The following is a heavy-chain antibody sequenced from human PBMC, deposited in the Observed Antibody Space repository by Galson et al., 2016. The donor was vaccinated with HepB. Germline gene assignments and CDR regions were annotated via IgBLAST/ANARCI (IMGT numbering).Heavy chain of an antibody. CDR1: GFSLSSSGVG. CDR3: AHRRTSADYGSGKDHYFDY. D-gene: IGHD3-10*01. J-gene: IGHJ4*02. V-gene: IGHV2-5*01. CDR2: IYWNDDK. Sequence: PALVKPTQTLTLTCTFSGFSLSSSGVGVGWIRQSPGKTLEWLTLIYWNDDKRYRPSLKSRLTITKETSKNQVVLTLTNMDPVDTATYYCAHRRTSADYGSGKDHYFDYWGQGTLVTVSS.